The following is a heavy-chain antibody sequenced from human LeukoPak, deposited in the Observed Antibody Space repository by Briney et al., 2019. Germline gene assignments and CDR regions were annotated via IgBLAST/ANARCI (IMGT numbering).Heavy chain of an antibody. CDR1: GASIRSGDYY. V-gene: IGHV4-30-4*01. CDR2: IYDSGST. CDR3: ARDCSGGSCYGAFDI. J-gene: IGHJ3*02. D-gene: IGHD2-15*01. Sequence: TLSLTCTVSGASIRSGDYYWSWIRQPPGKGLEWIGYIYDSGSTYYNPSLKSRITISVDTSENRFSLKLSSVTATDTAVYYCARDCSGGSCYGAFDIWGQGTMVTVSS.